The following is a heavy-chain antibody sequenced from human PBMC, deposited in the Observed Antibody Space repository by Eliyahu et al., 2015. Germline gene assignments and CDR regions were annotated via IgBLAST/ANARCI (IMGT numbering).Heavy chain of an antibody. V-gene: IGHV4-38-2*02. D-gene: IGHD3-22*01. CDR2: IYHSGST. CDR1: GYSISSGYY. CDR3: AREEEIARPQFDL. J-gene: IGHJ2*01. Sequence: QVQLQESGPGLVKPSETLSLTCAVSGYSISSGYYWGWIRQPPGKGLEWIGSIYHSGSTYYNPSLKSRVTISVDTSKNQFSLKLSSVTAADTAVYYCAREEEIARPQFDLWGRGTLVTVSS.